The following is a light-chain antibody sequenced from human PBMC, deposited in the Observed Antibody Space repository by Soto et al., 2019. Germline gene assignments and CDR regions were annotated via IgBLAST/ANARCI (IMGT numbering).Light chain of an antibody. V-gene: IGLV2-14*03. CDR1: SSNVGAYNF. CDR3: SSYTSSSTHV. CDR2: DVS. Sequence: QSALTQPASVSGSPGQSITISCSETSSNVGAYNFVSWYQQHPGKVPKLMIFDVSSRPSGVSDRFSGSKSGNTASLIISGLQAEDEGDYYCSSYTSSSTHVFGSGTKLTVL. J-gene: IGLJ1*01.